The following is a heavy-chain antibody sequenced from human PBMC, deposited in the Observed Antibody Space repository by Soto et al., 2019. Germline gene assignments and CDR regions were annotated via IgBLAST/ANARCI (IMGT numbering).Heavy chain of an antibody. Sequence: GGSLRLSCAASGFTFSDHYMDWVRQAPGKGLEWVGRTRNKANSYTTEYAASVKGRFTISRDDSKNSLYLQMNSLKTEDTAVYYCARDPGYGDYVGLGYWGQGTLVTVSS. J-gene: IGHJ4*02. CDR3: ARDPGYGDYVGLGY. D-gene: IGHD4-17*01. V-gene: IGHV3-72*01. CDR1: GFTFSDHY. CDR2: TRNKANSYTT.